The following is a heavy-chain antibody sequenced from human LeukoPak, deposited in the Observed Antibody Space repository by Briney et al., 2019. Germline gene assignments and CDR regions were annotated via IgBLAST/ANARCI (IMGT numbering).Heavy chain of an antibody. J-gene: IGHJ4*02. CDR3: ARTPRALGMPFDY. V-gene: IGHV4-61*02. Sequence: SETLSLTCTVSGGSISSGSYYWSWIRQPAGKGLEWIGRIYTSGSINYNPSLKSRVTISVDTSKNQFSLKLSSVTAADTAVYYCARTPRALGMPFDYWGQGTLVTVSS. D-gene: IGHD7-27*01. CDR1: GGSISSGSYY. CDR2: IYTSGSI.